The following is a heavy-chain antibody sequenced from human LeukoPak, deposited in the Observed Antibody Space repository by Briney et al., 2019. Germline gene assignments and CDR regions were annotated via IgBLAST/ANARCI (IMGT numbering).Heavy chain of an antibody. CDR1: GGSFSNYY. Sequence: PSETLSLTCAVYGGSFSNYYWSWIRQPPGKGLEWIGEINHSGSTNYNPSLKSRVTISVDTSKDQFSLKLSSVTAADTAVYYCARRGDSVLYDILTGYPKHAFDYWGQGTLVTVSS. CDR2: INHSGST. CDR3: ARRGDSVLYDILTGYPKHAFDY. V-gene: IGHV4-34*01. J-gene: IGHJ4*02. D-gene: IGHD3-9*01.